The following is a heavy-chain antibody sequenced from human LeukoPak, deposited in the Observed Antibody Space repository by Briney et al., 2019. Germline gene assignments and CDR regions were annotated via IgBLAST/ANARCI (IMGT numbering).Heavy chain of an antibody. V-gene: IGHV5-10-1*01. CDR2: VDPRDSNT. J-gene: IGHJ4*02. Sequence: GESLKISCQGSGYSFTSYWISWVRQMPGKGLEWMGRVDPRDSNTQYSPAFQGHVTFSADKSISTAFLQWSSLEGSDTATYYYARGGWLDDFWGQGTLVTVSS. D-gene: IGHD3-22*01. CDR3: ARGGWLDDF. CDR1: GYSFTSYW.